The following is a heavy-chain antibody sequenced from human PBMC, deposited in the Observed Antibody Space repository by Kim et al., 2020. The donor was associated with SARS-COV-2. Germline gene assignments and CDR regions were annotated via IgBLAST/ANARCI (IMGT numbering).Heavy chain of an antibody. CDR3: ARGLDRDLSDY. CDR1: GGSISSYY. V-gene: IGHV4-59*01. CDR2: IYYSGST. D-gene: IGHD3-10*01. J-gene: IGHJ4*02. Sequence: SETLSLTCTVSGGSISSYYWSWIRQPPGKGLEWIGYIYYSGSTNYNPSLKSRVTISVDTSKNQFSLKLSSVTAADTAVYYCARGLDRDLSDYWGQGTLVTVSS.